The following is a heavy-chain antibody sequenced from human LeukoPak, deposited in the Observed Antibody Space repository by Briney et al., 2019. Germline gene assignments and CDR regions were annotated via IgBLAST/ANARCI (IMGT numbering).Heavy chain of an antibody. V-gene: IGHV3-48*03. Sequence: GGSLRLSCAASGFTFSSYEMNWVRQAPGKGLEWVSYISSSGSTIYYADSVKGRFTISRENAKNSLYLQMNSLRAEDTAVYYCARGGTLEYFQHWGQGTLVTVSS. CDR1: GFTFSSYE. CDR3: ARGGTLEYFQH. J-gene: IGHJ1*01. CDR2: ISSSGSTI.